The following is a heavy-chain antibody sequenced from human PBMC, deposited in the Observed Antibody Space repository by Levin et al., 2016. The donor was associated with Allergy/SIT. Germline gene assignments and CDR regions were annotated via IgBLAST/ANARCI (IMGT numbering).Heavy chain of an antibody. V-gene: IGHV4-59*11. CDR3: ARDRTRVGGMPTDD. J-gene: IGHJ4*02. CDR2: TDYSGSA. Sequence: SETLSLTCAVSGASISSHYWTWIRQAPGKGLEWIGYTDYSGSANYNPSLKSRVTMSVDISKNQCSLKMTSVTAADTAVYYCARDRTRVGGMPTDDWGQGSLVTVSS. D-gene: IGHD3-16*01. CDR1: GASISSHY.